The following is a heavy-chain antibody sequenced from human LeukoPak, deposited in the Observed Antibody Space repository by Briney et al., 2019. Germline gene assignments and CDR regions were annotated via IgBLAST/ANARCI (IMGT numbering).Heavy chain of an antibody. CDR3: ARVGSSGWFY. Sequence: GGSLRLSCAASGFTFNSYGMHWVRQAPGKGLEWVAFILYDGTNKYYADSVKGRFTISRDNSKNTLYLQMNSLRAEDTAVYYCARVGSSGWFYWGQGTLVTVSS. J-gene: IGHJ4*02. CDR1: GFTFNSYG. D-gene: IGHD6-19*01. V-gene: IGHV3-30*02. CDR2: ILYDGTNK.